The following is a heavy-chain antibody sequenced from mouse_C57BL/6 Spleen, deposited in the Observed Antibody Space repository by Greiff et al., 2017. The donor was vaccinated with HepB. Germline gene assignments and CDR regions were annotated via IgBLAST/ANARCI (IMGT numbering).Heavy chain of an antibody. Sequence: VQLQQSGAELVKPGASVKLSCKASGYTFTSYWMHWVKQRPGQGLEWIGMIHPNSGSTNYNEKFKSKATLTVDKSSSTAYMQLSSLTSAYAAVDYCARGDYYSILDAMDYWGQGASVTVSS. CDR2: IHPNSGST. CDR1: GYTFTSYW. V-gene: IGHV1-64*01. CDR3: ARGDYYSILDAMDY. D-gene: IGHD2-5*01. J-gene: IGHJ4*01.